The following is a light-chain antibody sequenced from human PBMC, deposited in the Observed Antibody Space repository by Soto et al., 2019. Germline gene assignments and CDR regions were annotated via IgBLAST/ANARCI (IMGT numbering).Light chain of an antibody. CDR3: QQRSVWPIT. J-gene: IGKJ5*01. CDR2: GAS. Sequence: EIVLTQSPGTLSLSPEERATLSCTASQSVSSSYLAWYQQKPGQAPRLLIYGASSRATGIPDRFSGSGSGTDFPLTISGLEPEDFAVYYCQQRSVWPITFGQGTDWRL. CDR1: QSVSSSY. V-gene: IGKV3D-20*02.